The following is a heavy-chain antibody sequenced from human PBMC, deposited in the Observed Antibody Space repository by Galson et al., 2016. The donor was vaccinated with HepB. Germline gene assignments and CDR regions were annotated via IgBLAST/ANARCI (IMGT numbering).Heavy chain of an antibody. V-gene: IGHV1-2*06. D-gene: IGHD5-24*01. CDR2: INPRSDDT. CDR1: GYRFTAYY. J-gene: IGHJ5*02. CDR3: ARDEDGNWFEP. Sequence: SVKVSCKASGYRFTAYYIHWVRRAPGQGLEWMGRINPRSDDTHYAQRFQGRVTVTRDTSISTVYMELRRLTYDDTAIYYCARDEDGNWFEPWGQGTLVTVSS.